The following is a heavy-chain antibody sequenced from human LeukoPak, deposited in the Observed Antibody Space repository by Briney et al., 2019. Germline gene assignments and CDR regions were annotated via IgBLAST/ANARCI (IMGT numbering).Heavy chain of an antibody. CDR1: GFTFSSYG. V-gene: IGHV3-30*02. J-gene: IGHJ4*02. D-gene: IGHD3-3*01. CDR3: AKDSTISRIY. CDR2: IRYDGSNK. Sequence: GGSLRLSCAASGFTFSSYGMHWVRQAPGKGLEWVAFIRYDGSNKYYADSVKGRFTISRDNSKNKPYLQMNSLRAEDTAVYYCAKDSTISRIYWGQGTLVTVSS.